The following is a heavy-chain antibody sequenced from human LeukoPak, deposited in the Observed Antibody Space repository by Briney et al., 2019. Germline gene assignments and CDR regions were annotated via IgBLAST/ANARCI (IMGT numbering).Heavy chain of an antibody. CDR3: ASGPDSSSSYDY. CDR2: IYSGGTT. Sequence: GGSLRLSCAVSGFTVSRNFMSWVRQAPGKGLEWVSIIYSGGTTYYADSVKGRFSISRDNSKNTLFLQMNSLRAEDTALYYCASGPDSSSSYDYWGQGTLVTVSS. D-gene: IGHD3-22*01. V-gene: IGHV3-66*01. J-gene: IGHJ4*02. CDR1: GFTVSRNF.